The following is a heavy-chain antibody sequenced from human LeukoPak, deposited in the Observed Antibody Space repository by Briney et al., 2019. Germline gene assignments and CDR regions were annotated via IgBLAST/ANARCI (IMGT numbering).Heavy chain of an antibody. D-gene: IGHD5-24*01. CDR1: GFTFSSYW. V-gene: IGHV3-7*03. J-gene: IGHJ4*02. CDR3: ARGGRWLQFYY. Sequence: GGSLRLSCAASGFTFSSYWMSWARQAPGKGLEWVANIKQDGSEKYYVDSVKGRFTISRDNAKNSLYLRMNSLRAEDTAVYYCARGGRWLQFYYWGQGTLVTVSS. CDR2: IKQDGSEK.